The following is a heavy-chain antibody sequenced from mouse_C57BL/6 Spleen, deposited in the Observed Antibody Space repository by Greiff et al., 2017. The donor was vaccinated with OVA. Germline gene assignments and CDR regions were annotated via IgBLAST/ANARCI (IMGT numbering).Heavy chain of an antibody. CDR3: TREITTVVFDY. CDR2: ISSGGDYI. CDR1: GFTFSSYA. D-gene: IGHD1-1*01. Sequence: EVKLMESGEGLVKPGGSLKLSCAASGFTFSSYAMSWVRQTPEKRLEWVAYISSGGDYIYYADTVKGRFTISRDNARNTLYLQMSSLKSEDTAMYYCTREITTVVFDYWGQGTTLTVSS. J-gene: IGHJ2*01. V-gene: IGHV5-9-1*02.